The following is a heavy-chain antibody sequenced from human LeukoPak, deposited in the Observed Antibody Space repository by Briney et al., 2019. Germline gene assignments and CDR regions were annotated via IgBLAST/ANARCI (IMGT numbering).Heavy chain of an antibody. CDR3: ARESGYYYDTSGYIFDY. Sequence: PSETLSLTCTVSGGSSNNYYWSWIRQSAGKGLQWIGRIYTSGSTNYNPSLKSRVSMSVDTSKNQFSLRLRSVTAADTAVYYRARESGYYYDTSGYIFDYWGQGILVTVSS. V-gene: IGHV4-4*07. CDR2: IYTSGST. D-gene: IGHD3-22*01. CDR1: GGSSNNYY. J-gene: IGHJ4*02.